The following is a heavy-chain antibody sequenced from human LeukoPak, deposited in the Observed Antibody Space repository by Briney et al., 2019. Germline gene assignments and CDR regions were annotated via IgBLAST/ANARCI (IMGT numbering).Heavy chain of an antibody. CDR1: GFTFSSYA. Sequence: GGSLRLSCAASGFTFSSYAMHWVRQAPGKGLEWVAVISYDGSNKYYADSVKGRFTISRDNAKNSLYLQMNSLRAEDTALYYCAKDKVQALTAACDYWGQGTLVTVSS. CDR3: AKDKVQALTAACDY. J-gene: IGHJ4*02. D-gene: IGHD1-1*01. V-gene: IGHV3-30-3*01. CDR2: ISYDGSNK.